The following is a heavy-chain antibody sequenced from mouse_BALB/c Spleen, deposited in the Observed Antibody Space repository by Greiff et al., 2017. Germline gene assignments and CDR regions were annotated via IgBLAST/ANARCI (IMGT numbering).Heavy chain of an antibody. V-gene: IGHV5-6-5*01. J-gene: IGHJ4*01. CDR3: ARVYYDYEYYAMDY. Sequence: EVQLVESGGGLVKPGGSLKLSCAASGFTFSSYAMSWVRQTPEKRLEWVASISSGGSTYYPDSVKGRFTISRDNARNILYLQMSSLRSEDTAMYYCARVYYDYEYYAMDYWGQGTSVTVSS. CDR1: GFTFSSYA. D-gene: IGHD2-4*01. CDR2: ISSGGST.